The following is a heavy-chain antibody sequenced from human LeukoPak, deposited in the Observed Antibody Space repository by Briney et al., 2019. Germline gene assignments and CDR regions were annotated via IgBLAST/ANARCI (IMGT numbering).Heavy chain of an antibody. D-gene: IGHD3-10*01. Sequence: PSETLSPTCAVHGGSFSGYYWSWIRQPPGKGLEWIGEINHSGSTNYNPSLKSRVTISVDTSKNQFSLKLSSVTAADTAVYYCARGLTYYYGSGSYDRGLNWFDPWGQGTLVTVSS. CDR3: ARGLTYYYGSGSYDRGLNWFDP. CDR2: INHSGST. V-gene: IGHV4-34*01. J-gene: IGHJ5*02. CDR1: GGSFSGYY.